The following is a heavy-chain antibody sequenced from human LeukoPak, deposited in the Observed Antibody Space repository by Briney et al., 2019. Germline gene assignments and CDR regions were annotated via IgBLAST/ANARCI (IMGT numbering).Heavy chain of an antibody. CDR3: AKDTGGRSGSCLYY. CDR1: GFTFSSYG. V-gene: IGHV3-30*18. D-gene: IGHD2-15*01. J-gene: IGHJ4*02. CDR2: ISYGGSNK. Sequence: PGGSLRLSCAASGFTFSSYGMHWVRQAPGKGLEWVAVISYGGSNKYYADSVKGRFTISRDNSKNALYLQMNSLRAEDTAVYYCAKDTGGRSGSCLYYWGQGTLVTVSS.